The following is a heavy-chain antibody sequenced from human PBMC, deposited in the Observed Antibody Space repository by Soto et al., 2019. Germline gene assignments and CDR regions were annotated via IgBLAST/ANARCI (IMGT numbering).Heavy chain of an antibody. CDR3: AREDDGGDRDYYGLDV. J-gene: IGHJ6*02. CDR1: GGTISYEYYH. CDR2: IHYSGSI. V-gene: IGHV4-30-4*08. D-gene: IGHD2-21*02. Sequence: SETLSLTCTVSGGTISYEYYHWTWIRQSPGKGLEWIGYIHYSGSIIYNPSFKSRVTISVDTSKNQFSLQLSSVTAADTAVYFCAREDDGGDRDYYGLDVWGQGTTVTVSS.